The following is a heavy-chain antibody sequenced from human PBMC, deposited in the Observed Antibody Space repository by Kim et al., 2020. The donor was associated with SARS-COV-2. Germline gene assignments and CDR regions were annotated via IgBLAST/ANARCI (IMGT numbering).Heavy chain of an antibody. J-gene: IGHJ6*02. CDR2: INHSGST. V-gene: IGHV4-34*01. CDR1: GGSFSGYY. Sequence: SETLSLTCAVYGGSFSGYYWSWIRQPPGKGLEWIGEINHSGSTNYNPSLKSRVTISVDTSKNQFSLKLSSVTAADTAVYYCARPSGSYPNYYYYGMDVWGQGTTVTVSS. CDR3: ARPSGSYPNYYYYGMDV. D-gene: IGHD1-26*01.